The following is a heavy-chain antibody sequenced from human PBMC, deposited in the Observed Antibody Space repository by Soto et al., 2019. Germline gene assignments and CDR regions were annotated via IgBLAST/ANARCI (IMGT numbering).Heavy chain of an antibody. CDR3: VRREAVAGSQFDF. D-gene: IGHD6-19*01. V-gene: IGHV4-39*02. CDR1: GGSLSSGSFF. Sequence: PSETLSLTCTGSGGSLSSGSFFWGWIRQPPGKGLEWIGHIYFTGTSSYSPSLKSRVTMFVDTSKNNFSLRLTSVTAADTAVYYCVRREAVAGSQFDFWGQGTLVT. J-gene: IGHJ4*02. CDR2: IYFTGTS.